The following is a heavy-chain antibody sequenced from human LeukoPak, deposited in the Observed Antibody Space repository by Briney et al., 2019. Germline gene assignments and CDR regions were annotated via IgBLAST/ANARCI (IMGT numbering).Heavy chain of an antibody. V-gene: IGHV3-30*02. CDR1: GFTFSSYG. D-gene: IGHD2-21*02. Sequence: TGGSLRLSCAASGFTFSSYGMHWVRQAPGKGLEWVAFIRYDGSNKYYADSVKGRFTISRDNSKNTLYLQMNSLRAEDTAVYYCAKDNRAYCGGDCYPLFDYWGQGTLVTVSS. CDR3: AKDNRAYCGGDCYPLFDY. CDR2: IRYDGSNK. J-gene: IGHJ4*02.